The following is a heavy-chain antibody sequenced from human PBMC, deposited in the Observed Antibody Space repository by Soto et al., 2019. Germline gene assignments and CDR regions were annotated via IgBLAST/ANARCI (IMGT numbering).Heavy chain of an antibody. D-gene: IGHD2-15*01. CDR2: INHSGST. CDR1: GGSFSGFY. J-gene: IGHJ6*02. CDR3: AGTLGYCSGGSCYSYYYGMDV. Sequence: SETLPLTCAVYGGSFSGFYWSWIRQPPGKGLEWIGEINHSGSTSYNPSLKSRVTISVDTSKNQFSLKLSSVTAADTAVYYCAGTLGYCSGGSCYSYYYGMDVWGQGTTVTVSS. V-gene: IGHV4-34*01.